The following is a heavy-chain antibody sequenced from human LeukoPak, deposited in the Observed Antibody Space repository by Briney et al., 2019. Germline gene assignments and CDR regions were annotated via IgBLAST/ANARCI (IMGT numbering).Heavy chain of an antibody. V-gene: IGHV3-30-3*01. CDR1: GFTFSSYA. D-gene: IGHD2-21*02. CDR2: ISYDGSNK. J-gene: IGHJ3*02. CDR3: ARERLLRAFDI. Sequence: GGSLRLSCAASGFTFSSYAMHWVRQAPGKGLEWVAVISYDGSNKYYADSVKGRFTISRDNSKNTLYLQMNSLRAEDTAVYYCARERLLRAFDIWGQGTMVTVSS.